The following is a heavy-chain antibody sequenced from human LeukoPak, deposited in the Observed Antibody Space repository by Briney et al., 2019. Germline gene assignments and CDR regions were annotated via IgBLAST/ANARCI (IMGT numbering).Heavy chain of an antibody. J-gene: IGHJ4*02. CDR2: FDPEEGET. CDR1: GYTLPEIS. CDR3: ATGQSTVTYYFDY. Sequence: ASGKVSCKVSGYTLPEISMHWVRQAPGKGLEWRGGFDPEEGETIYAQKFQGRVTRTEDTSTDTAYLELSNMRPEERAGYYCATGQSTVTYYFDYWGQGTLVTVSS. V-gene: IGHV1-24*01. D-gene: IGHD4-17*01.